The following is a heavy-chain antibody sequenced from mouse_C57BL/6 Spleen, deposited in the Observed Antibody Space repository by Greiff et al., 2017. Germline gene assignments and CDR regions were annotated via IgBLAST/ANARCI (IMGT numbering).Heavy chain of an antibody. CDR1: GYTFTGYW. Sequence: VQRVESGAELMKPGASVKLSCKATGYTFTGYWIEWVKQRPGHGLEWIGEILPGSGSTNYNEKFKGKATFTADTSSNTAYRQLSSLTTEDSAIYYCARWGRHGNYDWFAYWGQGTLVTVSA. J-gene: IGHJ3*01. CDR2: ILPGSGST. V-gene: IGHV1-9*01. CDR3: ARWGRHGNYDWFAY. D-gene: IGHD2-1*01.